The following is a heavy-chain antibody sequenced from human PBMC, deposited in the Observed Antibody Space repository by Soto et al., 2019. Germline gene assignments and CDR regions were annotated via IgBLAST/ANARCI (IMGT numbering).Heavy chain of an antibody. CDR3: ARIYDFWSGSTYYFDY. CDR1: GGSISSYY. D-gene: IGHD3-3*01. Sequence: PSETLSLTCTVSGGSISSYYWSWIRQPPGKGLEWIGYIYHSGSTNYNPSLKSRVTISVDTSKNQFSLKLSSVTAADTVVYYCARIYDFWSGSTYYFDYWGQGTLVTVSS. J-gene: IGHJ4*02. V-gene: IGHV4-59*08. CDR2: IYHSGST.